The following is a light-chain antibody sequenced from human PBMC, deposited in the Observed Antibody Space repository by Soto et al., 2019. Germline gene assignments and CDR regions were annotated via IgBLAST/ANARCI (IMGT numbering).Light chain of an antibody. CDR1: TSNIGRND. CDR2: GHN. V-gene: IGLV1-44*01. J-gene: IGLJ2*01. CDR3: ASWDDSLNAPV. Sequence: QSALTQPPSASGTPGQRVSISCSGSTSNIGRNDVNWYQQLPGTAPKLLIYGHNQRPSGVPERFSGSKSGTPASLAISGLQSEDEADYYCASWDDSLNAPVFGGGTKVTVL.